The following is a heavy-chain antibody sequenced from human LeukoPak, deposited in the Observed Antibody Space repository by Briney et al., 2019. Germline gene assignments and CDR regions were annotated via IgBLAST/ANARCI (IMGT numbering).Heavy chain of an antibody. J-gene: IGHJ4*02. CDR2: IIPIFGTA. V-gene: IGHV1-69*05. CDR3: ATPGGYSSGLFDY. Sequence: ASVKVSCKASGGTFSSYAISWVRQAPGQGLEWMGGIIPIFGTANYAQKFQGRVTMTRNTSISTAYMELSSLRSEDTAVYYCATPGGYSSGLFDYWGQGTLVTVSS. CDR1: GGTFSSYA. D-gene: IGHD6-19*01.